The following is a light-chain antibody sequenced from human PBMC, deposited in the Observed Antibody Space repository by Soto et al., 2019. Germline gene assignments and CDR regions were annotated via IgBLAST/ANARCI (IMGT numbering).Light chain of an antibody. CDR2: AAS. CDR1: QGISNY. J-gene: IGKJ1*01. CDR3: LSALT. Sequence: DIQMTQSPSSLSASVGDRVTITCRASQGISNYLAWYQQKPGKVPKLLIYAASTLQSGVPSRFSGSGSGTDFTRTISSLQPADVSTYYCLSALTFGQGTKVEIK. V-gene: IGKV1-27*01.